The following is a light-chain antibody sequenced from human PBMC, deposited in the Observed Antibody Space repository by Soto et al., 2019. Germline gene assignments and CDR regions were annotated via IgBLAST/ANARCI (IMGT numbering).Light chain of an antibody. CDR1: QSVSNNY. J-gene: IGKJ5*01. Sequence: EIVLTQSPGTLSRSPLEIATLSFMASQSVSNNYLAWYQQKPGQAPRLLISGASSRAPGIPDRFSGSGSGTDFTLTISSLEPEDFAVYYCHQRTTWPITFGQGTRLEIK. CDR2: GAS. V-gene: IGKV3D-20*02. CDR3: HQRTTWPIT.